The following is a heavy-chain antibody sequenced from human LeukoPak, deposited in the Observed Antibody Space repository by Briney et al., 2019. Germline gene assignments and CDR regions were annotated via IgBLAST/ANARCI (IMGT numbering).Heavy chain of an antibody. J-gene: IGHJ3*02. Sequence: SETLSLTCTVFGGSISSYYWSWIRQPPGQGPEGTGYNYYSGRTNYNPSLKSRVTISVDTSKNQFSLKLSSVTAADTAVYYCARDYDFWSGYPEAFDIWGQGTMVTVSS. CDR2: NYYSGRT. CDR3: ARDYDFWSGYPEAFDI. V-gene: IGHV4-59*01. D-gene: IGHD3-3*01. CDR1: GGSISSYY.